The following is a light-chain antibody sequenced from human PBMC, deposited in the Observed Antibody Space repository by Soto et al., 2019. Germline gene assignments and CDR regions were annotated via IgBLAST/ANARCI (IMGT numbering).Light chain of an antibody. V-gene: IGLV4-69*01. CDR3: QTWGTGIRL. Sequence: QLVLTQSPSASASLGASVKLTCTLSSGHSSYAIAWHQQQPEKGPRYLMKLNSDGSHSKGDGIPDRFSGSSSGAERYLTIPSLQSEDEADYYCQTWGTGIRLFGGGTKVTVL. J-gene: IGLJ2*01. CDR1: SGHSSYA. CDR2: LNSDGSH.